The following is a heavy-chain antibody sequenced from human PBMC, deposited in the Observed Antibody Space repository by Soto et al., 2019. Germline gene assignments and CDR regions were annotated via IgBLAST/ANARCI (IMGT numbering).Heavy chain of an antibody. CDR1: GFTVSSNH. CDR2: IYDGGTT. V-gene: IGHV3-66*01. D-gene: IGHD4-4*01. Sequence: GGSLRLSCAASGFTVSSNHMTWVRQAPGKGLEWVSVIYDGGTTYFADSVKGRFTISRDNFKNTLYLQMNTLRAEDTAVYYCARGLDSTYWRMDVWGKGTTVTVSS. J-gene: IGHJ6*03. CDR3: ARGLDSTYWRMDV.